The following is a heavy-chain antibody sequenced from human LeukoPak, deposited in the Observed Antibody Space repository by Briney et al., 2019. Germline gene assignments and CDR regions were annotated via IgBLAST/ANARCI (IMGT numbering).Heavy chain of an antibody. CDR1: GFTFSTFA. Sequence: PGGSLRLSCSASGFTFSTFAMHWVRQAPGKRLEYVSGINNNGDSTYYSDSVKARLTISRDNSKNTLFLQMASLRAEDTAVYCCVKTMMTFGGVIRTDAFDIWGQGTMVIVSS. D-gene: IGHD3-16*01. CDR2: INNNGDST. CDR3: VKTMMTFGGVIRTDAFDI. V-gene: IGHV3-64D*06. J-gene: IGHJ3*02.